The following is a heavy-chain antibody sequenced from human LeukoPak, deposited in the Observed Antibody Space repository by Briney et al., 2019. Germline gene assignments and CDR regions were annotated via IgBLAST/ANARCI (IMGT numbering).Heavy chain of an antibody. V-gene: IGHV3-23*01. D-gene: IGHD3-16*02. CDR1: GFTFSGSA. CDR2: ISYSGANS. J-gene: IGHJ3*01. Sequence: PGGSLRLSCAAAGFTFSGSAMSWARHAPGVGLEWVSLISYSGANSYYTDSVRGRFTISRDNSKDTLFLQMNSLRAEDTAIYYCARDMQLSTWGLGTMVTVSS. CDR3: ARDMQLST.